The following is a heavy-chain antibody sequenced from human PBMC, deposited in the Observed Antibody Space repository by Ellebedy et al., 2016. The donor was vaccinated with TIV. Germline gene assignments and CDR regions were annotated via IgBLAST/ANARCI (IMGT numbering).Heavy chain of an antibody. D-gene: IGHD1/OR15-1a*01. V-gene: IGHV3-7*04. CDR3: ARENWYNDY. J-gene: IGHJ4*02. CDR2: INQDGSEK. Sequence: PGGSLRLSCAASGFTSTTFWMSWVRQAPGKGLEWVGNINQDGSEKCYGDSVKGRFTISRDNAKNSVYLQMNSLRAEDTAVYYCARENWYNDYWGQGTLVTVSS. CDR1: GFTSTTFW.